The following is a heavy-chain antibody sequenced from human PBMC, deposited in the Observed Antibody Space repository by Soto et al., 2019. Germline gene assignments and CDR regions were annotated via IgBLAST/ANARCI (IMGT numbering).Heavy chain of an antibody. J-gene: IGHJ4*02. V-gene: IGHV4-59*01. D-gene: IGHD3-16*01. CDR2: IYYSGST. Sequence: PSETLSLTCTVSGGSISSYYWSWIRQPPGKGLEWIGYIYYSGSTNHNPSLKSRVTISVDTSKNQFSLKLSSVTAADTAVYYCARDTPGGGVARTLGIDYWGQGTLVTVSS. CDR3: ARDTPGGGVARTLGIDY. CDR1: GGSISSYY.